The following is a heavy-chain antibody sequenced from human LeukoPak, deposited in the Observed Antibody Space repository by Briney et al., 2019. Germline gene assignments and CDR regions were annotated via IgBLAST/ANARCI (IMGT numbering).Heavy chain of an antibody. J-gene: IGHJ4*02. V-gene: IGHV3-30*18. D-gene: IGHD1-14*01. CDR3: AKDLPEFSQWGHFDY. CDR1: GFTFSIYG. Sequence: GGSLRLSCAASGFTFSIYGMHWVRQAPGKGLEWVAVISYDGSNKYYADSVKGRFTISRDNSKNTLYLQMNSLRAEDTAVYYCAKDLPEFSQWGHFDYWGQGTLVTVSS. CDR2: ISYDGSNK.